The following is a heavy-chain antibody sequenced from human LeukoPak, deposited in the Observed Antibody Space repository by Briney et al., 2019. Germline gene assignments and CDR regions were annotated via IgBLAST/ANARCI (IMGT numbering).Heavy chain of an antibody. D-gene: IGHD6-19*01. CDR1: GGTFSSYA. J-gene: IGHJ5*02. V-gene: IGHV1-69*01. Sequence: VASVKVSCKASGGTFSSYAISWVRQAPGQGLEWMGGIIPIFGTANYAQKFQGRVTITADESTSTAYMELSSLRSEDTAVYYCARVSGIAVAGTSVRFDPWGQGTLVTVSS. CDR3: ARVSGIAVAGTSVRFDP. CDR2: IIPIFGTA.